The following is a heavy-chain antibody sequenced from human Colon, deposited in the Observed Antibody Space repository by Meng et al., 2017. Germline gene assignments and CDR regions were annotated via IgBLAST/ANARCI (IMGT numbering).Heavy chain of an antibody. J-gene: IGHJ4*02. CDR3: SSLLTLDY. Sequence: QVPLQQCGPGLLKPSETRTLTCAINAGPFSGYYWSWIRQAPGKGLEWIGEINHSGDTHYNPSLKSRVSMSFDTSKKQFSLHLSSVTAADTAVYYCSSLLTLDYWGPGTLVTVSS. V-gene: IGHV4-34*02. CDR1: AGPFSGYY. CDR2: INHSGDT. D-gene: IGHD2-15*01.